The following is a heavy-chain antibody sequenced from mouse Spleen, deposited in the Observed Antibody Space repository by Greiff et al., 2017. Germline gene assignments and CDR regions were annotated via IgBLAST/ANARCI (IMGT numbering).Heavy chain of an antibody. V-gene: IGHV2-2*01. CDR1: GFSLTSYG. CDR2: IWSGGST. J-gene: IGHJ2*01. D-gene: IGHD2-4*01. Sequence: VQLQQSGPGLVQPSQSLSITCTVSGFSLTSYGVHWVRQSPGKGLEWLGVIWSGGSTDYNAAFISRLSISKDNSKSQVFFKMNSLQADDTAIYYCARSSFYYDYDVFFDYWGQGTTLTVSS. CDR3: ARSSFYYDYDVFFDY.